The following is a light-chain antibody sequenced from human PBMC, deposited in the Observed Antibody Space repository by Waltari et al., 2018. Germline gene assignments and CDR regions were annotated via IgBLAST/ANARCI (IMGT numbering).Light chain of an antibody. Sequence: QSDLTQPASVSGSPGQSITISCTGTSSDVGTYDYVPWYQQHPGKAPKLMIYDVTKRPSGIANRFSGSKSGNTASLTISGLQAEDEADYYCSSYTTSSTVYVFGTGTKVTVL. J-gene: IGLJ1*01. CDR1: SSDVGTYDY. V-gene: IGLV2-14*03. CDR2: DVT. CDR3: SSYTTSSTVYV.